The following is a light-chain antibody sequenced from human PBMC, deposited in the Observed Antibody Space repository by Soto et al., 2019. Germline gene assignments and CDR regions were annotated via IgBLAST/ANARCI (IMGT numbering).Light chain of an antibody. CDR2: KVS. V-gene: IGKV2-30*01. Sequence: DVVMTQSPLSLPVTLGQPASISCRSSQSLVYSDGDTYLHWFQQRPGQSPRRLIYKVSNRDSGVPDRFSGGGSGTDFTVKISRVEAEDVGVYYCMQGTHWPPSFGQGTKVEIK. CDR3: MQGTHWPPS. J-gene: IGKJ1*01. CDR1: QSLVYSDGDTY.